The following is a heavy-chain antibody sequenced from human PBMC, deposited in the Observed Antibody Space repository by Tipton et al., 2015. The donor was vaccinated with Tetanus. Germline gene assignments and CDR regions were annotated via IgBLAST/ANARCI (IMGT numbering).Heavy chain of an antibody. Sequence: TLSLTCTVSGGSISSSSYYWGWIRQPPGKGLEWIGSIYYSGSTYYNPSLKSRVTISVDTSKNQFSLKLSSVTAADTAVYYCAVGANECDFWSGYKDYYYYGMDVWGQGTTVTVSS. J-gene: IGHJ6*02. CDR2: IYYSGST. CDR3: AVGANECDFWSGYKDYYYYGMDV. D-gene: IGHD3-3*01. V-gene: IGHV4-39*07. CDR1: GGSISSSSYY.